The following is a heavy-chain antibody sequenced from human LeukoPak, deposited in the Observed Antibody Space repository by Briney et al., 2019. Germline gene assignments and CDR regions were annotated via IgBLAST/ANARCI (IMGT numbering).Heavy chain of an antibody. V-gene: IGHV3-11*01. CDR3: ARSVGLTGYYRGAFDI. D-gene: IGHD3-9*01. Sequence: MSGGSLRLSCAASGFSFSDYYMSWLRQAPGKGLEWVSNIDRSGSTLYYADSVKGRFTISRDNAKNSLYLQMNSLRAEDTAVYYCARSVGLTGYYRGAFDIWGQGTMVTVSS. CDR2: IDRSGSTL. J-gene: IGHJ3*02. CDR1: GFSFSDYY.